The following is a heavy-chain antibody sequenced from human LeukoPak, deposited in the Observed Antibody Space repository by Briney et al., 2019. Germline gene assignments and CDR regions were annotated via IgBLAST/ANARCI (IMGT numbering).Heavy chain of an antibody. CDR2: ISGSGGNT. Sequence: PGGSLRLSCAASGFTFSTYTMSWVRLAPGKGLEWVSAISGSGGNTYYADSVKGRFTISRDNSKNTLYLQMDSLRADDTAVYYCAKAAFSRTSYFDYWGQGTLVTASS. J-gene: IGHJ4*02. V-gene: IGHV3-23*01. CDR1: GFTFSTYT. D-gene: IGHD3-3*02. CDR3: AKAAFSRTSYFDY.